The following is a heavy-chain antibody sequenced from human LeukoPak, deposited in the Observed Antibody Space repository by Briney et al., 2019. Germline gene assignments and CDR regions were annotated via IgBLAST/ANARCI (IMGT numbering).Heavy chain of an antibody. CDR3: ATRAHCSGSSCYYDAFDI. V-gene: IGHV1-24*01. D-gene: IGHD2-15*01. Sequence: GASVKVSCKVSGYTLTELSMHWVRQAPGKGLEWMGGFDPEDGETIYAQKFQGRVTMTEDTSTDTAYMELSSLRSEDTAVYYCATRAHCSGSSCYYDAFDIWGQGTMVTVSS. CDR2: FDPEDGET. J-gene: IGHJ3*02. CDR1: GYTLTELS.